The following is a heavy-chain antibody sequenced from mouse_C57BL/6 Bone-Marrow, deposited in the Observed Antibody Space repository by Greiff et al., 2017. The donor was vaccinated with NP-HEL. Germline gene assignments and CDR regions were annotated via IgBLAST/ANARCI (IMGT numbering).Heavy chain of an antibody. CDR1: GYTFTSYW. CDR2: IYPGSGST. Sequence: VQLQQSGAELVKPGASVKMSCKASGYTFTSYWITWVKQRPGQGLEWIGDIYPGSGSTNYNEKFKSKATLTVDTSSSTAYMQLSSLTSEDSAVYYCASSSSYLYWYFDVWGTATTVTVSS. J-gene: IGHJ1*03. V-gene: IGHV1-55*01. CDR3: ASSSSYLYWYFDV. D-gene: IGHD1-1*01.